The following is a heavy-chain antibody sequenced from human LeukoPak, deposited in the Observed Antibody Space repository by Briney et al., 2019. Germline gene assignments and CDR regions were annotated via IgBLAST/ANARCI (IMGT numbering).Heavy chain of an antibody. J-gene: IGHJ4*02. Sequence: SWIRQHPGKGLEWIGYIYYSGSTYYNPSLKSRVTISVDTSKNQFSLKLSSVTAADTAVYYCARSHAMVRGVITTLFDYWGQGTLVTVSS. D-gene: IGHD3-10*01. CDR3: ARSHAMVRGVITTLFDY. V-gene: IGHV4-31*02. CDR2: IYYSGST.